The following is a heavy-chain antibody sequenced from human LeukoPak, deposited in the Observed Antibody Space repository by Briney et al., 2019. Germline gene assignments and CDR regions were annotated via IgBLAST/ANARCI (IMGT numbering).Heavy chain of an antibody. CDR2: ITFNSGSI. J-gene: IGHJ4*02. CDR1: GFNFGDYA. CDR3: ATYGTSLDDY. V-gene: IGHV3-9*01. Sequence: GRSLRLSCAASGFNFGDYAMHWVRQPPGKGLEWVSGITFNSGSIEYADSVKGRFTISRDNARNSLYLQMNRLRPDDTALYYCATYGTSLDDYWGQGTLVTVSS. D-gene: IGHD1-1*01.